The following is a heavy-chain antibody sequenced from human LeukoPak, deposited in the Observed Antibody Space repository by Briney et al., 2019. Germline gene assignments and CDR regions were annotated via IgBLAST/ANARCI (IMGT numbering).Heavy chain of an antibody. CDR1: GFTFSSYW. V-gene: IGHV3-7*01. D-gene: IGHD4-17*01. CDR3: AKAASKRTDYGDYAFYYYMDV. Sequence: PGGSLRLSCAASGFTFSSYWMSWVRQAPGKGLEWVANIKQDGSEKYYVDSVKGRFTISRDDSKNTLYLQMNSLRAEDTAVYYCAKAASKRTDYGDYAFYYYMDVWGKGTTVTISS. J-gene: IGHJ6*03. CDR2: IKQDGSEK.